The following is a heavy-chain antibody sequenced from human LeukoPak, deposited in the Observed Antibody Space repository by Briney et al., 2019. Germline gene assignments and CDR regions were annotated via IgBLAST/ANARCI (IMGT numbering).Heavy chain of an antibody. CDR3: ARSLSSSSGGWGDFDI. J-gene: IGHJ3*02. Sequence: SETLSLTCSVSGGSISSSRCYWGWIRQPPGKGLEWIGSIYYSGSTYYNPSLNSRVTISVDTPKNQFSLNLSSVTAADTAVYYCARSLSSSSGGWGDFDIWGQGTLVTVSS. V-gene: IGHV4-39*01. D-gene: IGHD6-6*01. CDR1: GGSISSSRCY. CDR2: IYYSGST.